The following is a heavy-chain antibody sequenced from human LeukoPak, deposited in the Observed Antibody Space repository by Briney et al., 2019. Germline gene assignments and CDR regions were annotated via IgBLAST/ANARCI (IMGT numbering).Heavy chain of an antibody. V-gene: IGHV4-59*12. D-gene: IGHD3/OR15-3a*01. CDR3: ARNLGHFDY. CDR1: GGSISSYY. Sequence: SETLSLTCTVSGGSISSYYWSWIRQPPGKGLEWIAYIYYIGSTDYNPSLKSRVTISVDTSKNQFSLKLSSVTAADTAVYYCARNLGHFDYWGQGTLVTVSS. CDR2: IYYIGST. J-gene: IGHJ4*02.